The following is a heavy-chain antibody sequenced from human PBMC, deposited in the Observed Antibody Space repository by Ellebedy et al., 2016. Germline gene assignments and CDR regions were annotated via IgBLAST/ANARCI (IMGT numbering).Heavy chain of an antibody. Sequence: GESLKISXAASGFTVSNNYMRWVRQAPGKGLEWVSVLYSGGSTYYADSVKGRFTVSRDNSKNTVYLQMNSLRAEDTAVYYCARDSDVTAIYWYFDLWGRGTLVTVSS. CDR3: ARDSDVTAIYWYFDL. CDR2: LYSGGST. D-gene: IGHD2-21*02. CDR1: GFTVSNNY. J-gene: IGHJ2*01. V-gene: IGHV3-53*01.